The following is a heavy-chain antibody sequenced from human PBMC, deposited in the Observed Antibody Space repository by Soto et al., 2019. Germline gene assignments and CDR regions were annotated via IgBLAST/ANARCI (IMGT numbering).Heavy chain of an antibody. CDR3: ARDGPLYSSSWYLGDAFDI. V-gene: IGHV5-51*01. D-gene: IGHD6-13*01. Sequence: GESLKISCKGSGYSFTSYWIGWVRQMPGKGLEWMGIIYPGDSDTRYSPSFQGQVTISADKSISTAYLQWSSLKASDTAMYYCARDGPLYSSSWYLGDAFDIWGQGTMVTVSS. CDR1: GYSFTSYW. CDR2: IYPGDSDT. J-gene: IGHJ3*02.